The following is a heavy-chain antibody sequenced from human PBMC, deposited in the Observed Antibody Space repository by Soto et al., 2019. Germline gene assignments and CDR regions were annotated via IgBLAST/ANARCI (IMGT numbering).Heavy chain of an antibody. CDR1: GGSISGYY. V-gene: IGHV4-59*08. CDR3: ARTDYDILTGYPNWFDP. D-gene: IGHD3-9*01. CDR2: IYYSGST. Sequence: SETLSLTCTVSGGSISGYYWRWIRQPPGKGLEWIGYIYYSGSTNYNPSLKSRVTISVDTSKNQFSLKLSSVTAADTAVYYCARTDYDILTGYPNWFDPWGQGTLVTVSS. J-gene: IGHJ5*02.